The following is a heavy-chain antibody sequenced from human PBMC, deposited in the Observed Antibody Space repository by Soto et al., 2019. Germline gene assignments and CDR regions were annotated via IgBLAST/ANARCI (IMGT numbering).Heavy chain of an antibody. J-gene: IGHJ5*02. D-gene: IGHD5-18*01. CDR3: ATGSGYSYAYTLWFDP. CDR1: GFTFSSYA. V-gene: IGHV3-23*01. Sequence: GGSLRLSCAAFGFTFSSYAMTWVRQAPGKGLEWVSVISGSGGSTYFADSVKGRFTVSRDNSKNTLYLQMNSLRVEDTAEYYCATGSGYSYAYTLWFDPWGQGTLVTVSS. CDR2: ISGSGGST.